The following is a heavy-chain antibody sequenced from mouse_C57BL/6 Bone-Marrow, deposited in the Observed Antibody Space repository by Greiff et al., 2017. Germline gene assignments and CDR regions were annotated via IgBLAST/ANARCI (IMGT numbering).Heavy chain of an antibody. Sequence: QVQLKQPGAELVKPGASVKMSCKASGYTFTSYWITWVKQRPGQGLEWIGDIYPGSGSTNYNEKFKSKATLTVDTSSSTAYMQLSSLTSEDSAVYYCAREGYYDPLFAYWGQGTLVTVSA. CDR1: GYTFTSYW. CDR3: AREGYYDPLFAY. J-gene: IGHJ3*01. D-gene: IGHD2-4*01. CDR2: IYPGSGST. V-gene: IGHV1-55*01.